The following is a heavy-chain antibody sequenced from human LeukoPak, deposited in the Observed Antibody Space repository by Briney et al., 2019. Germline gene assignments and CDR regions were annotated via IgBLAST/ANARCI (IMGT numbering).Heavy chain of an antibody. J-gene: IGHJ4*02. CDR3: AKEQNVVVVAATDY. CDR1: GFTFSSYA. Sequence: GRSLRLSCAASGFTFSSYAMSWVRQAPGKGLEWVSAISGSGGSTYYADSVKGRFTISRDNSKNTLYLQMNSLRAEDTAVYYCAKEQNVVVVAATDYWGQGTLVTVSS. CDR2: ISGSGGST. V-gene: IGHV3-23*01. D-gene: IGHD2-15*01.